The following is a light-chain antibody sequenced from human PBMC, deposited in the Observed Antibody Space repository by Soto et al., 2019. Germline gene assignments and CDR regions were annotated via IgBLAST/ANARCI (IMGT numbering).Light chain of an antibody. J-gene: IGKJ1*01. CDR3: QKYNSAPWT. V-gene: IGKV1-27*01. Sequence: DIQMTQSPSSLSTSVGDRVTITCRATQGISNYLAWYQQKPGKVPMLLIYAASTLQSGVPSRFSGSGSGTDFTLTISSLQPEDVATYYCQKYNSAPWTFGQGTKVEIK. CDR2: AAS. CDR1: QGISNY.